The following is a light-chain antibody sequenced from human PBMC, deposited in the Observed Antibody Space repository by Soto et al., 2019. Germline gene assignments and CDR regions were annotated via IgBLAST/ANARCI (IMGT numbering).Light chain of an antibody. Sequence: NFMLTQPHSVSESPGKTVTISCTRSSGSIASNHVQWYQQRPGSAPTTVIYKNDQRPSGVPDRFSGSIDSSSNSASLTISVLKNEDEADFYCQSYDSNSVVFGGGTKLTVL. CDR3: QSYDSNSVV. CDR1: SGSIASNH. CDR2: KND. J-gene: IGLJ2*01. V-gene: IGLV6-57*04.